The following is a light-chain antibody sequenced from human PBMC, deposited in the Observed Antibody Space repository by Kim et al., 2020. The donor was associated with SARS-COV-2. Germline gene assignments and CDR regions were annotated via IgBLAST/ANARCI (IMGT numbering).Light chain of an antibody. CDR2: DAS. Sequence: ASVGDRVTISGRARRRVGTYLIWYQQSPGKVPKLLIHDASHLQGGVPSRFSGSGSGTDFTLTINNLQPEDSAVYYCQQANTLPPTFGGGTKVDIK. CDR1: RRVGTY. J-gene: IGKJ4*01. V-gene: IGKV1-12*01. CDR3: QQANTLPPT.